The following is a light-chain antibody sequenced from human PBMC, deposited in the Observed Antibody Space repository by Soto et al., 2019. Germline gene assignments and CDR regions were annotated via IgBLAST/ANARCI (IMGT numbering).Light chain of an antibody. CDR2: AAS. J-gene: IGKJ4*01. Sequence: DIQMTQSPSSLSASVGDRVTITCRASQSISSYLNGYQQKPGKAPKLLIYAASSLQSGVPSRFSGSGSGTDFTLTISRLQPEDFATYYCQQGYSTPLTFGGGTKVEIK. CDR1: QSISSY. CDR3: QQGYSTPLT. V-gene: IGKV1-39*01.